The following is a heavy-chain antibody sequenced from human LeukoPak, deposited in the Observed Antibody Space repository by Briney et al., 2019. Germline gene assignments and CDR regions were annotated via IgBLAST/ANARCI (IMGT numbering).Heavy chain of an antibody. J-gene: IGHJ4*02. V-gene: IGHV3-11*01. CDR3: ARDGSPYSSGWYL. Sequence: LSLTCTVSGGSISSYYWSWIRQAPGKGLEWVSYISSSGSTIYYADSVKGRFTISRDNAKNSLYLQMNSLRAEDTAVYYCARDGSPYSSGWYLWGQGTLVTVSS. CDR1: GGSISSYY. D-gene: IGHD6-19*01. CDR2: ISSSGSTI.